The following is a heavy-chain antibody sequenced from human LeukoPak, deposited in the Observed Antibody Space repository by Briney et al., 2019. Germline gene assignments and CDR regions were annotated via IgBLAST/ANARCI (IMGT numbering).Heavy chain of an antibody. CDR3: ARVRVGSSGLDY. CDR1: GYTFTGYY. J-gene: IGHJ4*02. CDR2: INPNSGGT. Sequence: ASVKVSCKASGYTFTGYYMHWVRQAPGRGLEWMGWINPNSGGTNYAQKFQGRVTVTRDTSISTAYMELSRLRSDDTAVYYCARVRVGSSGLDYWGRGTLVTVSS. V-gene: IGHV1-2*02. D-gene: IGHD6-19*01.